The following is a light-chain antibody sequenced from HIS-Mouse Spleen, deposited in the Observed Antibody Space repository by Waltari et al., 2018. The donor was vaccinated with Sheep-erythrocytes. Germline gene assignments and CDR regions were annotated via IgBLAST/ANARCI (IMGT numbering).Light chain of an antibody. Sequence: QSALTQPASVSGSPGQSITISCTGTSSDVGSYNLVSWYQQHPGKAPNLMIYEGSKRPSGVWNLFSGSKSGNTASLTIAGLQAEDEADYYCCSYAGSSTPWVFGGGTKLTVL. J-gene: IGLJ3*02. CDR2: EGS. V-gene: IGLV2-23*01. CDR3: CSYAGSSTPWV. CDR1: SSDVGSYNL.